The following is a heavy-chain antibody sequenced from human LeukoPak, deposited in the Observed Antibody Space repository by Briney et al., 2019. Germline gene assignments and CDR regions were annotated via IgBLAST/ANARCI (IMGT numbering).Heavy chain of an antibody. CDR2: IKQGGFET. CDR1: GFTFSSYW. D-gene: IGHD6-19*01. V-gene: IGHV3-7*01. J-gene: IGHJ4*02. Sequence: GGSLRLSCTASGFTFSSYWMSWVRQAPGKGLEWVANIKQGGFETYYLDSVKGRFTISRDNTKNSLYLEMNSLRVEDTAVYYCARGGLTTGWYHFDSWGQGALVTVSS. CDR3: ARGGLTTGWYHFDS.